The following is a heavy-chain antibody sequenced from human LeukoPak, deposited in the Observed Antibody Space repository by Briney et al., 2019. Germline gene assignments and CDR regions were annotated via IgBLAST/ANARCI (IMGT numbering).Heavy chain of an antibody. CDR3: ARRGVAAAWDDAFDI. V-gene: IGHV1-24*01. Sequence: ASVKVSCKASGYTFTGYYMHWVRQAPGKGLEWMGGFDPEDGETIYAQKFQGRVTMTEDTSTDTAYMELSSLRSEDTAVYYCARRGVAAAWDDAFDIWGQGTMVTVSS. CDR2: FDPEDGET. J-gene: IGHJ3*02. D-gene: IGHD2-15*01. CDR1: GYTFTGYY.